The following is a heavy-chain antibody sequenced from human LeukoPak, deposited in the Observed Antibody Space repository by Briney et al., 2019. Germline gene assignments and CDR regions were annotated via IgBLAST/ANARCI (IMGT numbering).Heavy chain of an antibody. Sequence: GGSLRLSCAASGFTFSSNWMSWVRQAPGKGLEWVANIKEDGSEKYYVDSVKGRFTISRDNTKNSLYLQMNSLRAEDTAVYYCSRDVADSSSWYGLGYYYYYMDVWGKGTTVTISS. CDR3: SRDVADSSSWYGLGYYYYYMDV. D-gene: IGHD6-13*01. V-gene: IGHV3-7*01. J-gene: IGHJ6*03. CDR1: GFTFSSNW. CDR2: IKEDGSEK.